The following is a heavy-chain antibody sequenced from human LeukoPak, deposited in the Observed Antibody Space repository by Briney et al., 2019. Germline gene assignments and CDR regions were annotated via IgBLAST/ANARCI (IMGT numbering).Heavy chain of an antibody. CDR3: ARDLGYCSSTSCYEGGY. CDR1: GGTFSSYA. V-gene: IGHV1-69*13. D-gene: IGHD2-2*01. Sequence: SVKVSCKASGGTFSSYAISWVRQAPGQGLEWMGGIIPIFGTANYAQKFQGRVTITADESTSTAYMELSSLRSEDTAVYYCARDLGYCSSTSCYEGGYWGQGTLVTVS. CDR2: IIPIFGTA. J-gene: IGHJ4*02.